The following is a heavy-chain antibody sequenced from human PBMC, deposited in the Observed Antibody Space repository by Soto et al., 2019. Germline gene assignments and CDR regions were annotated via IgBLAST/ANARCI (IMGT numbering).Heavy chain of an antibody. CDR2: ISSSGSTI. CDR3: ARPSSVIAPSIYYYYYYMDV. D-gene: IGHD6-13*01. Sequence: GGSLRLSCAASGFTFSDYYMSWIRQAPGKGLEWVSYISSSGSTIYYADSVKGRFTISRDNAKNSLYLQMNSLRAEDTAVYYCARPSSVIAPSIYYYYYYMDVWGKGTTVTVSS. V-gene: IGHV3-11*01. CDR1: GFTFSDYY. J-gene: IGHJ6*03.